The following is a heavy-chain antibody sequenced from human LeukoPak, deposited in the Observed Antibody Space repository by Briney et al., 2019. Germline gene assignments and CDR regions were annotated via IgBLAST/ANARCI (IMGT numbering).Heavy chain of an antibody. CDR2: INHSGST. CDR3: ARGWYYYDSSAGY. J-gene: IGHJ4*02. V-gene: IGHV4-34*01. Sequence: SETLSLTCAVYGGSFSGYYWSWIRQPPGKGLEWIGEINHSGSTNYNPSLKSRVTISVDTSKNQFSLKLSSVTAADTAVYYCARGWYYYDSSAGYWGQGTLVTVSS. CDR1: GGSFSGYY. D-gene: IGHD3-22*01.